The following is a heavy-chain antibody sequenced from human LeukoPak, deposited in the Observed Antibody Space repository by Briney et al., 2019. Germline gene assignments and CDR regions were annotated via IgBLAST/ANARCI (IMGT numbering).Heavy chain of an antibody. V-gene: IGHV4-39*01. Sequence: SETLSLTCTVSGGSISSSSYYWGWIRQPPGKGLEWIGSIYYSGSTYYNPSLKSRVTISVDTSKNQFSLKLSSVTAADTAVYYCARVPLRYFDWLGVNYYGMDVWGQGTTVTVSS. CDR2: IYYSGST. CDR1: GGSISSSSYY. CDR3: ARVPLRYFDWLGVNYYGMDV. D-gene: IGHD3-9*01. J-gene: IGHJ6*02.